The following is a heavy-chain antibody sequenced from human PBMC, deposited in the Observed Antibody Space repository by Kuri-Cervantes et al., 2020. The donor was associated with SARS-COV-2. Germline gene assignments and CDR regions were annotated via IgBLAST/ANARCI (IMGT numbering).Heavy chain of an antibody. V-gene: IGHV3-23*01. CDR3: ARERGVFGGWFDP. CDR2: IRSGGAST. CDR1: GFAFSSHA. Sequence: LSLTRAASGFAFSSHAMSWVRQTPEKGLEWVSAIRSGGASTSYADSVMGRFSISRDDSKSTLYLQMKGLRVEDTAVHFCARERGVFGGWFDPWGQGTLVTVSS. J-gene: IGHJ5*02. D-gene: IGHD3-16*01.